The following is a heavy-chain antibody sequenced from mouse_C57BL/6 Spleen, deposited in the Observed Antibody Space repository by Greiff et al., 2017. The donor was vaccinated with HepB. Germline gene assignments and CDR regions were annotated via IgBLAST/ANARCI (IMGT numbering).Heavy chain of an antibody. V-gene: IGHV1-74*01. J-gene: IGHJ2*01. Sequence: QVQLKQPGAELVKPGASVKVSCKASGYTFTSYWMHWVKQRPGQGLEWIGRIHPSDSDTNYNQKFKGKATLTVDKSSSTAYMQLSSLTSEDSAVYYCAMGKNYYGSEDYWGQGTTLTVSS. CDR1: GYTFTSYW. CDR2: IHPSDSDT. D-gene: IGHD1-1*01. CDR3: AMGKNYYGSEDY.